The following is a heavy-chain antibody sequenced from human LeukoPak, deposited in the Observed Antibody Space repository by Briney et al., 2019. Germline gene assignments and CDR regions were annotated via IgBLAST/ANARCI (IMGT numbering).Heavy chain of an antibody. CDR2: ISGSGGST. J-gene: IGHJ4*02. D-gene: IGHD1-26*01. CDR1: GFTFSSFA. CDR3: AKDFSGSYYIFDY. V-gene: IGHV3-23*01. Sequence: GGSLRLSCAASGFTFSSFAMHWVRQAPGKGLEWVSAISGSGGSTYYADSVKGRFTISRDNSKNTLYLQMNSLRAEDTAVYYCAKDFSGSYYIFDYWGQGTLVTVSS.